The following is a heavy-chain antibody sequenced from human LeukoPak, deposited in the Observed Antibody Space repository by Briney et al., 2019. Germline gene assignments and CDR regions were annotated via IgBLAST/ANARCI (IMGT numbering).Heavy chain of an antibody. CDR2: IKQDGSEK. D-gene: IGHD2-15*01. J-gene: IGHJ4*02. Sequence: TGGSLRLSCAASGFTFSNYCMSWVRQAPGKGLEWVVNIKQDGSEKYYVDSGKGRFTISRDNAKNSLYLQMNSLRAEDTAVYYCARSSTRYCSGGSCYSGVLGYFDYWGQGTLVTVSS. CDR1: GFTFSNYC. CDR3: ARSSTRYCSGGSCYSGVLGYFDY. V-gene: IGHV3-7*01.